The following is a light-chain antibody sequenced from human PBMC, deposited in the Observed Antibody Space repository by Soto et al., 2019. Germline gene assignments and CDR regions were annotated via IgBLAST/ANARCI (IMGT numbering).Light chain of an antibody. Sequence: DIQMTQSPSSLSASVGDRVTITCQASQDINIYVNWFQHKPGKAPKLLIYDASKLEPGVPSRFSGTGSRTDFSFSIDSLQPEDIATYSCQHYGDLLVTFGGGTKVEIK. CDR1: QDINIY. V-gene: IGKV1-33*01. CDR3: QHYGDLLVT. CDR2: DAS. J-gene: IGKJ4*01.